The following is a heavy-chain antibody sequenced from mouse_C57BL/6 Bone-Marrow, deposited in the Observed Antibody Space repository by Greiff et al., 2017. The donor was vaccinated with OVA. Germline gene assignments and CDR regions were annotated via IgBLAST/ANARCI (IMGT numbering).Heavy chain of an antibody. D-gene: IGHD4-1*01. CDR1: GFSLTSYG. CDR3: AKNTRANWRNWYFDV. V-gene: IGHV2-5*01. J-gene: IGHJ1*03. Sequence: QVQLKESGPGLVQPSQSLSITCTVSGFSLTSYGVHWVRQSPGKGLEWLGVIWRGGSTDYNAAFMSRLSITKDNSKSQVFFKMNSLQADDTAIYYCAKNTRANWRNWYFDVWGTGTTVTVSS. CDR2: IWRGGST.